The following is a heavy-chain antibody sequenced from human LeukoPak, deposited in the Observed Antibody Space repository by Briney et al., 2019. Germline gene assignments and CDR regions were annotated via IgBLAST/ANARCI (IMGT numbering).Heavy chain of an antibody. J-gene: IGHJ4*02. V-gene: IGHV3-7*05. CDR1: GFTFSRFW. CDR3: ASENYFDY. CDR2: IKPDGSEK. Sequence: GGSLRLSCAASGFTFSRFWMGWVRQAPGKGLEWVANIKPDGSEKNYGDSVRGRFTISRDNARNSVHLQMNSLRAEDTAVYYCASENYFDYWGQGTLVTVSS.